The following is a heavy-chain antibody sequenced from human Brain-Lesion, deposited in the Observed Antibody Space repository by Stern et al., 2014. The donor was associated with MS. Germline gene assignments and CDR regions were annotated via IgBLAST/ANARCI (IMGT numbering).Heavy chain of an antibody. CDR3: ARDQRGITIFGVVTDYYYLGMDV. V-gene: IGHV1-2*02. D-gene: IGHD3-3*01. CDR2: INPNTGGT. J-gene: IGHJ6*02. CDR1: GYIFTGYY. Sequence: QVQLVQSGAEVKKPGASVKVSCKTSGYIFTGYYIHWGLQAPGQGLEWMAWINPNTGGTKYAQKFQGRVTMSSDTSISTAYVELSSLTSDDTAVYYCARDQRGITIFGVVTDYYYLGMDVWGQGTTVTVSS.